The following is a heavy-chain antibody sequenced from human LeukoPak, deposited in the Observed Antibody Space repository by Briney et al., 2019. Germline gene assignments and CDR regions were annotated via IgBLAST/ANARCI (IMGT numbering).Heavy chain of an antibody. CDR2: ISGSGGST. V-gene: IGHV3-23*01. CDR3: AKDWSPYYYHSSGYYYGPRAFDI. J-gene: IGHJ3*02. CDR1: GFTFSSYA. Sequence: GGSLRLSCAASGFTFSSYAMSWVRQAPGKGVEWVSAISGSGGSTYYADSVKGRFTISRDNSKNTLYLQMNSLRAEDTAVYYCAKDWSPYYYHSSGYYYGPRAFDIWGQGTMVTVSS. D-gene: IGHD3-22*01.